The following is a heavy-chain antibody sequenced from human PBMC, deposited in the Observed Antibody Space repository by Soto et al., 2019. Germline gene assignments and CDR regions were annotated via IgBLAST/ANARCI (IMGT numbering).Heavy chain of an antibody. D-gene: IGHD6-19*01. CDR1: GFTFSSYA. CDR3: AKSLSEYSSGWFEVAGFDY. J-gene: IGHJ4*02. CDR2: ISGSGSST. V-gene: IGHV3-23*01. Sequence: EVQLLASGGGLVQPGGSLRLSCAASGFTFSSYAMNWVRQAPGKGLEWVSTISGSGSSTYYAASVKGRFTISRDISKNTVYLQMNSLTAEDTAVYYCAKSLSEYSSGWFEVAGFDYWGQGGLVTVSS.